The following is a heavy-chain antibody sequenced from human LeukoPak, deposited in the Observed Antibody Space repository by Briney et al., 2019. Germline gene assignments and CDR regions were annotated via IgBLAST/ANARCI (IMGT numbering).Heavy chain of an antibody. D-gene: IGHD3-9*01. J-gene: IGHJ4*02. CDR3: ARHRDDILTANHPEIFDY. Sequence: SETLSLTCLVLGGSFSSSGYYWGWIPRPPGKGLEWLENSFFGGKTNYNPSLKSRVTISVDTSKNQFSLKLSSLTAADTAVYYCARHRDDILTANHPEIFDYWGQGNLVTVSS. V-gene: IGHV4-39*01. CDR2: SFFGGKT. CDR1: GGSFSSSGYY.